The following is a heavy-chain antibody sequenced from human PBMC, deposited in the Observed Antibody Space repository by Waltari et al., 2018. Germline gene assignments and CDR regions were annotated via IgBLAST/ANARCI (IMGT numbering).Heavy chain of an antibody. CDR3: ARSGYYYDSSGYINWFDP. V-gene: IGHV4-59*08. CDR1: GGSISSYH. CDR2: IYYSGST. D-gene: IGHD3-22*01. J-gene: IGHJ5*02. Sequence: QVQLQESGPGLVKPSETLSLTCTVSGGSISSYHWIWLRPPPGKGLEWIGYIYYSGSTNYNPSLKSRVTISVDTSKNQFSLKLSSVTAADTAVYYCARSGYYYDSSGYINWFDPWGQGTLVTVSS.